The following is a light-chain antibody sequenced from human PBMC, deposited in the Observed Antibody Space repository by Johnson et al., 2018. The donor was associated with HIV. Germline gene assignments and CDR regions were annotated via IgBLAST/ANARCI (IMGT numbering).Light chain of an antibody. J-gene: IGLJ1*01. CDR3: GTWDSSLSAYV. CDR2: DNK. V-gene: IGLV1-51*01. CDR1: SSNIGNHY. Sequence: QSVLTQSPSVSAAPGQKVTISCSGSSSNIGNHYVSWYQLLPGTAPKLLIYDNKKRPSGISDRFSGSKSGTSVTLGITGLQPEDEAEYYCGTWDSSLSAYVFGTGTKVTVL.